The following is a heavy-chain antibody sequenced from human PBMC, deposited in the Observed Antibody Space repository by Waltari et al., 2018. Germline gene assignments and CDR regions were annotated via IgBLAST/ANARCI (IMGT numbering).Heavy chain of an antibody. CDR3: ARDRGRGIYLDA. CDR1: GDSMRSGDW. V-gene: IGHV4-4*02. CDR2: IQRSGRT. D-gene: IGHD2-15*01. J-gene: IGHJ4*02. Sequence: QMQLQESGPGLVKPSGTLSVTCTVSGDSMRSGDWWSWVRQSPEKGLEWIGQIQRSGRTHYNPSFESRVSISIDTSNNQFSLKVTSTTAADTAMYYCARDRGRGIYLDAWGRGTLVTVSA.